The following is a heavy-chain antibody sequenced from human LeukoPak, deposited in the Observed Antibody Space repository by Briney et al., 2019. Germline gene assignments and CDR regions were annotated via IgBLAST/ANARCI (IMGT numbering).Heavy chain of an antibody. D-gene: IGHD3-9*01. Sequence: PSETLSLTCAVYGGSFSGYYWSWIRQPPGKGLEWIGEINHSGSTNYNPSLKSRVTISVDTSKNQFSLKLSSVTAADTAVYYCARHYYDILTGDYWYFDLWGRGTLVTVSS. V-gene: IGHV4-34*01. J-gene: IGHJ2*01. CDR1: GGSFSGYY. CDR2: INHSGST. CDR3: ARHYYDILTGDYWYFDL.